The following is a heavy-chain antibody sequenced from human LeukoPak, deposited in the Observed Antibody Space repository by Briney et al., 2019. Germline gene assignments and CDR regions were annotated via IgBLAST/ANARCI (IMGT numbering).Heavy chain of an antibody. CDR3: ARVPGPTMVRGVPKYYFDY. CDR1: GYTFTSYG. J-gene: IGHJ4*02. Sequence: GASVKVSCKASGYTFTSYGFSWVRQAPGQGLEWMGWISAYNGDTKYALNLQGRVTMTTDTSTSTAYMELRSLRSDDTAVYYCARVPGPTMVRGVPKYYFDYWGQGTLVTVSS. V-gene: IGHV1-18*01. CDR2: ISAYNGDT. D-gene: IGHD3-10*01.